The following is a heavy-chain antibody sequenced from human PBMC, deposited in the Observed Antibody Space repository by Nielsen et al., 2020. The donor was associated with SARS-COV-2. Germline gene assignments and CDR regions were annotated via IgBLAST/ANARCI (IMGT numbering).Heavy chain of an antibody. J-gene: IGHJ4*02. CDR3: ATNYYDGSAYYYDPLGFDY. Sequence: SVKVSCKASGGTFSGYAVNWVRQAPGQGLEWMGRVIPVLGTANYAQKLQDRVTISADKSTSAAYMDLSSLRSEDTALYYCATNYYDGSAYYYDPLGFDYWGQGTLVTVSS. CDR1: GGTFSGYA. CDR2: VIPVLGTA. D-gene: IGHD3-22*01. V-gene: IGHV1-69*04.